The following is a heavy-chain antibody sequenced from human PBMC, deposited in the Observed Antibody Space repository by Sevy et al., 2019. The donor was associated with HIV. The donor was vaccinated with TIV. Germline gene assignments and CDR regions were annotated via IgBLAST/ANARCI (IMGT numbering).Heavy chain of an antibody. Sequence: GGSLRLSCTASGFTFGDYAMSWVRQAPGKGLEWVGFIRSKAYGGTTEYAASVKGRFTISRDDSKSIAYLQMNSLKTEDTAVYYCTRVRSGSYYRAFDIWGQGTMVTVSS. D-gene: IGHD1-26*01. CDR2: IRSKAYGGTT. CDR1: GFTFGDYA. J-gene: IGHJ3*02. V-gene: IGHV3-49*04. CDR3: TRVRSGSYYRAFDI.